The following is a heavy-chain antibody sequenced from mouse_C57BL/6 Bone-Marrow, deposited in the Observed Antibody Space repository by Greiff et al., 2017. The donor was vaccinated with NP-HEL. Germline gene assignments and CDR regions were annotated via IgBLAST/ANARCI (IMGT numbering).Heavy chain of an antibody. J-gene: IGHJ1*03. CDR1: GFTFTDYY. D-gene: IGHD2-3*01. CDR2: IRNKANGYTT. V-gene: IGHV7-3*01. CDR3: ARGGWLLRWYFDV. Sequence: EVKLMESGGGLVQPGGSLSLSCAASGFTFTDYYMSWVRQPPGKALEWLGFIRNKANGYTTEYSASVKGRFTISRDNSQSILYLQMNALRAEDSATYYCARGGWLLRWYFDVWGTGTTVTVSS.